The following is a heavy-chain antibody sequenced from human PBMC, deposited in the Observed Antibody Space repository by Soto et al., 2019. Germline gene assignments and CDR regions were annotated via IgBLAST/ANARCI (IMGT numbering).Heavy chain of an antibody. D-gene: IGHD2-15*01. CDR2: ISYDGRNK. CDR1: GFTFSSYG. CDR3: AKDRGALRWSEEHYYFDY. Sequence: GGSLRLSCAASGFTFSSYGMHWVRQAPGKGLEWVAVISYDGRNKNYADAVRGRFTISRDNSKNTLYLETNSLRAEDTAVYYCAKDRGALRWSEEHYYFDYLGQGAMVTVYS. V-gene: IGHV3-30*18. J-gene: IGHJ4*02.